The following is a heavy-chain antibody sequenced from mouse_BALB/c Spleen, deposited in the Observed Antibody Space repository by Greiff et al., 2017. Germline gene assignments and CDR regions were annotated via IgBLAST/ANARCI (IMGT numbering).Heavy chain of an antibody. CDR3: ALITTATYYAMDY. D-gene: IGHD1-2*01. CDR1: GFSLTSYG. CDR2: IWSGGST. Sequence: VKVVESGPGLVQPSQSLSITCTVSGFSLTSYGVHWVRQSPGKGLEWLGVIWSGGSTDYNAAFISRLSISKDNSKSQVFFKMNSLQANDTAIYYCALITTATYYAMDYWGQGTSVTVSS. V-gene: IGHV2-2*02. J-gene: IGHJ4*01.